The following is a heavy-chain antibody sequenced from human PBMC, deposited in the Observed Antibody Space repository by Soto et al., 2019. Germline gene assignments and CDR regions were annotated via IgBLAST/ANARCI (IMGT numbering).Heavy chain of an antibody. V-gene: IGHV3-23*01. Sequence: GGSLRLSCAASGFTFSSYAISWVRQAPGKGLEWVSAISGSGGSTYYADSVKGRFTISRDNSKNTLYLQMNSLRAEDTAVYYCAKDDRLYYYYGMDVRGQGTTVTVSS. J-gene: IGHJ6*02. CDR3: AKDDRLYYYYGMDV. CDR1: GFTFSSYA. D-gene: IGHD3-22*01. CDR2: ISGSGGST.